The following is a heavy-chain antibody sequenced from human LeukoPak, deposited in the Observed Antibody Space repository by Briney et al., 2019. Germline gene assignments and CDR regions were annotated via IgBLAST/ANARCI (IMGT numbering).Heavy chain of an antibody. CDR2: IYYSGST. V-gene: IGHV4-59*08. J-gene: IGHJ6*02. CDR1: GGSISSYY. CDR3: ARHTLTVPSNYYYGMDA. D-gene: IGHD4-17*01. Sequence: PSETLSLTCTVSGGSISSYYWSWIRQPPGKGLEWIGYIYYSGSTNYNPSLKSRVTISVDTSKNQFSLKLSSVTAADTAVYYCARHTLTVPSNYYYGMDAWGQGTTVTVSS.